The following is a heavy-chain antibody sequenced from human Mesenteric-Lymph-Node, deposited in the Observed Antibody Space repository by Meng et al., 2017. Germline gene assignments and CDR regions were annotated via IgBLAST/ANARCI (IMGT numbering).Heavy chain of an antibody. CDR1: GCTLSTYE. Sequence: ASVKVSCKASGCTLSTYEIHWVRQAPGQRLEWMGCISAGSAKTKYSQKFQDRVTVSRDTSTSTVYMELSSLRSEDTAVYYCARARSDYDFWNGYPITDAFDIWGQGTMVTVSS. D-gene: IGHD3-3*01. CDR3: ARARSDYDFWNGYPITDAFDI. J-gene: IGHJ3*02. CDR2: ISAGSAKT. V-gene: IGHV1-3*01.